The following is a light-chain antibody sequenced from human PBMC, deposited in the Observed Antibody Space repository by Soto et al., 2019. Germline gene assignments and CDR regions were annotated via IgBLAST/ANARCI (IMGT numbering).Light chain of an antibody. CDR1: SSDVGGYNY. CDR3: GSYTSSGPLSTYV. J-gene: IGLJ1*01. V-gene: IGLV2-14*03. CDR2: DVS. Sequence: QSVLTQPASVSGSPGQSITISCTGTSSDVGGYNYVSWYQHHPGKAPKLMIYDVSNRPSGVSNRFSGSKSGNTASLIISGLQAEDEADYYCGSYTSSGPLSTYVFGPGTKLTVL.